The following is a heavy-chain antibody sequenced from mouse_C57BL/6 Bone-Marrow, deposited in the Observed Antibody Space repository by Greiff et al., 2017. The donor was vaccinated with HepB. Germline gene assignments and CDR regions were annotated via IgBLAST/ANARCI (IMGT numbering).Heavy chain of an antibody. V-gene: IGHV1-42*01. CDR1: GYSFTGYY. D-gene: IGHD1-1*01. CDR3: ARRYGSSPWFAY. J-gene: IGHJ3*01. CDR2: INPSTGGT. Sequence: EVQHQQSGPELVKPGASVKISCKASGYSFTGYYMNWVKQSPEKSLEWIGEINPSTGGTTYNQKFKAKATLTVDKSSSTAYMQLKSLTSEDSAVYYCARRYGSSPWFAYWGQGTLVTVSA.